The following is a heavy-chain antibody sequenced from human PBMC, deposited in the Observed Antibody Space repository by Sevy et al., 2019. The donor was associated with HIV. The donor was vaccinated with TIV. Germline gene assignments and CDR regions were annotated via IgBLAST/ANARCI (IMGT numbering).Heavy chain of an antibody. CDR2: IRQDGNEI. CDR1: GFTFSNYA. CDR3: AGRYFDL. J-gene: IGHJ4*02. V-gene: IGHV3-7*01. Sequence: GGSLRLSCAASGFTFSNYAMSWVRQAPGKGLEWVANIRQDGNEIYYGDSVKGRFTISRDNAKNALYLQMDGLRAEDTGLYYCAGRYFDLWGQGTLVSVSS.